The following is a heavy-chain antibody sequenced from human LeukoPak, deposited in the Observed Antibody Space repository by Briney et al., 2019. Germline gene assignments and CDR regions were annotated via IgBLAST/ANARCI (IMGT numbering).Heavy chain of an antibody. CDR1: GFTFSSYG. J-gene: IGHJ4*02. D-gene: IGHD3-3*01. Sequence: GGSLRLSCAASGFTFSSYGMHWARQAPGKGLEWVAVISYDGSNKYYADSVKGRFTISRDNSKNTLYLQMNSLRAEDTAVYYCAKGSSWSGWYLGYWGQGTLVTVSS. CDR2: ISYDGSNK. CDR3: AKGSSWSGWYLGY. V-gene: IGHV3-30*18.